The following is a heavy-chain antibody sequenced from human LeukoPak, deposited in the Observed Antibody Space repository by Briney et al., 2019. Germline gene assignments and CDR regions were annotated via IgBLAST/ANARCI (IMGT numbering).Heavy chain of an antibody. J-gene: IGHJ2*01. CDR1: GGSISSYY. V-gene: IGHV4-59*01. CDR2: IYYSGGT. Sequence: SETLSLTCTVSGGSISSYYWSWIRQPPGKGLEWIGYIYYSGGTNYNPSLKSRVTISVDTSKNQFSLKLSSVTAADTAVYYCATYYGSGSSYWYFDLWGRSTLVTVSS. D-gene: IGHD3-10*01. CDR3: ATYYGSGSSYWYFDL.